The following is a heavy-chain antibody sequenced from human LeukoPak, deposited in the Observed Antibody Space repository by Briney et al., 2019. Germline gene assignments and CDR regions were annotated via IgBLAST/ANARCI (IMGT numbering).Heavy chain of an antibody. V-gene: IGHV3-23*01. CDR3: AKELLQMAVAGQCDY. CDR2: ISGSGGST. CDR1: GFTFSSYA. Sequence: GGSLRLCCAASGFTFSSYAMSWVRQAPGKGLDWVSAISGSGGSTYYADSVKGRFTISRDNSKNTLYLQMNSLRAEDTAVYYCAKELLQMAVAGQCDYWGQGTLVTVSS. J-gene: IGHJ4*02. D-gene: IGHD6-19*01.